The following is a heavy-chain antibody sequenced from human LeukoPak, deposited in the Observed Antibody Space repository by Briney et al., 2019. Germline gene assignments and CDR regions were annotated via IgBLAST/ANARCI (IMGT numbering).Heavy chain of an antibody. V-gene: IGHV4-59*12. J-gene: IGHJ6*03. CDR1: GGSISSYY. CDR3: ARDRITMVRGVIIMVDDYMDV. Sequence: SETLSLTCTVSGGSISSYYWSWIRQPPGKGLEWIGYIYYSGSTNYNPSLKSRVTISVDTSKNQFSLKLSSVTAADTAVYYCARDRITMVRGVIIMVDDYMDVWGKGTTVTISS. CDR2: IYYSGST. D-gene: IGHD3-10*01.